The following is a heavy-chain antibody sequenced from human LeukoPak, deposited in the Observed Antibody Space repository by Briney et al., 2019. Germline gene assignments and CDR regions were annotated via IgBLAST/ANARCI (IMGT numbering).Heavy chain of an antibody. V-gene: IGHV3-74*01. D-gene: IGHD3-22*01. CDR3: TRARSEYYDSSGWDY. Sequence: GGSLRLSCAVSGFRFRDYWMHWVRQAPGKGLVWVSRINFDGRNTNYADSVRGRFTISRDNAKNTVYLQMNNLRVEDTALFYCTRARSEYYDSSGWDYWGQGTQVTVSS. J-gene: IGHJ4*02. CDR2: INFDGRNT. CDR1: GFRFRDYW.